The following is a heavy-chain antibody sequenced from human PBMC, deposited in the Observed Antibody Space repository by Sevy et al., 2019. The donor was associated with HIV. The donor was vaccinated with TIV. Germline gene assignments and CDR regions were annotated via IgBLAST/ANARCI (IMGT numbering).Heavy chain of an antibody. V-gene: IGHV4-31*03. Sequence: SETLSITCTVSGVSINTDHYYWSWIRQHPGKGLEWIGYIYYSGSTYYNPSLKSRLTISIDTSKNQFSLKLTSVTAADTAVYYCARQIAAAGTFYFDYWGQGNLVTVSS. CDR2: IYYSGST. CDR1: GVSINTDHYY. D-gene: IGHD6-13*01. CDR3: ARQIAAAGTFYFDY. J-gene: IGHJ4*02.